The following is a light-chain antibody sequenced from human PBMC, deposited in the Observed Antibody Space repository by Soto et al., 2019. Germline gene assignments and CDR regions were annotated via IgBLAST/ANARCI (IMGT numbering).Light chain of an antibody. V-gene: IGKV3-20*01. Sequence: EIVLTQSPGTLSLSPWERATLSCRASQSVTSDYLAWYQQKPGQAPRLLIHGASSRATGIPDRFSGSGSGTDFTLTISRLEPEDFAVYYCQQYGRPFGQGTTVDI. CDR3: QQYGRP. CDR2: GAS. CDR1: QSVTSDY. J-gene: IGKJ1*01.